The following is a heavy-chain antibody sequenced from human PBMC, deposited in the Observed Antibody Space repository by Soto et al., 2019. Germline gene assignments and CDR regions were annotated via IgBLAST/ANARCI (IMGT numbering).Heavy chain of an antibody. J-gene: IGHJ4*02. CDR1: GGSISSGGYY. V-gene: IGHV4-31*03. Sequence: QVQLQESGPGLVKPSQTLSLTCTVSGGSISSGGYYWSWIRQHPGKGLEWIGYIYYSGSTYYNPSLKSRVTISVDTSKNQFSLKLSSVTAADTAVYYCAREGLDTAMVVYYFDYWGQGTLVTVSS. CDR2: IYYSGST. CDR3: AREGLDTAMVVYYFDY. D-gene: IGHD5-18*01.